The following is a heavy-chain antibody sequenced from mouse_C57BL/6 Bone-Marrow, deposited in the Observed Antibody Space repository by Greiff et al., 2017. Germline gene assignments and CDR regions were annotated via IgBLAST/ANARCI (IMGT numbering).Heavy chain of an antibody. CDR3: TRSLFYYGNYEDFDY. CDR2: IDPETGGT. Sequence: VQLQQSGAELVRPGASVTLSCTASGYTFTDYEMHWVKQTPVHGLEWIGAIDPETGGTAYNQKFKGKAILTADKSSTTAYLELRSLTSEDSAVYYCTRSLFYYGNYEDFDYWGQGTTLTVSS. V-gene: IGHV1-15*01. J-gene: IGHJ2*01. D-gene: IGHD2-1*01. CDR1: GYTFTDYE.